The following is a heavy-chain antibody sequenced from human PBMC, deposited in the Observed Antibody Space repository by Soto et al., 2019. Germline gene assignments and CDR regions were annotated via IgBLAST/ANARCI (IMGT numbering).Heavy chain of an antibody. CDR2: ISGSGGST. V-gene: IGHV3-23*01. CDR1: GFTFSSYA. D-gene: IGHD3-22*01. Sequence: PGGSLRLSCAASGFTFSSYAMSWVRQAPGKGLEWVSAISGSGGSTYYADSVKGRFTISRDNSKNTLYLQMNSLRAEDTAVYYCAKDQYDSSGYFFESSFKGPDKVDYWGQGTLVTVSA. CDR3: AKDQYDSSGYFFESSFKGPDKVDY. J-gene: IGHJ4*02.